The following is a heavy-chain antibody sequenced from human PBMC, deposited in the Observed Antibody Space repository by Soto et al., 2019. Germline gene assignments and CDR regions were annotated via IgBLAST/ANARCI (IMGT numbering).Heavy chain of an antibody. V-gene: IGHV6-1*01. CDR3: VRDRYSSSGWFDP. CDR2: TYYRSRFFS. D-gene: IGHD3-10*01. Sequence: PSQTLSLTCAISGDSVSSNTASWNWIRQSPSRGLEWLGRTYYRSRFFSDYAESVKSRIIINPDTSKNQFSLQLKSVTPEGTAVYYCVRDRYSSSGWFDPWGQGTPVTVSS. CDR1: GDSVSSNTAS. J-gene: IGHJ5*02.